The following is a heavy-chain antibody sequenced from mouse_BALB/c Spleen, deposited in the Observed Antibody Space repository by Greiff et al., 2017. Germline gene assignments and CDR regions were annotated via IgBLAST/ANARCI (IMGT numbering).Heavy chain of an antibody. V-gene: IGHV1-80*01. Sequence: QVQLQQSGAELVRPGSSVKISCKASGYAFSSYWMNWVKQRPGQGLEWIGQIYPGDGDTNYNGKFKGKATLTADKSSSTAYMQLSSLTSEDSAVYFCARGGSYAMDYWGQGTTLTVSS. CDR2: IYPGDGDT. J-gene: IGHJ4*01. CDR1: GYAFSSYW. CDR3: ARGGSYAMDY.